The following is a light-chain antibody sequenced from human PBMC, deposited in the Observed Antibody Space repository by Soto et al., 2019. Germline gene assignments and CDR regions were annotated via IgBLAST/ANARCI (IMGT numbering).Light chain of an antibody. CDR2: AAS. Sequence: EILLTQSPASLSSSPGERATITCRASQSVSSYLTWYQQKPGQAPKLLIYAASNLHSGIPARFSGSGSGTDFTLTISSLEPEDFAVYYCQQSSSSPPTFGQGTKVEIK. CDR3: QQSSSSPPT. J-gene: IGKJ1*01. V-gene: IGKV3-11*01. CDR1: QSVSSY.